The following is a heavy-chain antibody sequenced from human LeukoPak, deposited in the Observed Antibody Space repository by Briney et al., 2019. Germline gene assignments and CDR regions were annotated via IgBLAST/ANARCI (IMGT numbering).Heavy chain of an antibody. J-gene: IGHJ6*03. CDR3: ARDPYSGNYGAYYYYYMDV. CDR1: GFAFTSYN. V-gene: IGHV3-21*06. D-gene: IGHD1-26*01. CDR2: IASSSSYI. Sequence: GGSLRLSCAASGFAFTSYNMNWVRQAPGKGLEWVSSIASSSSYIYYADSVKGRFTISRDNAKNSLYLQMDSLRVEDTAVYYCARDPYSGNYGAYYYYYMDVWGKGTTVTISS.